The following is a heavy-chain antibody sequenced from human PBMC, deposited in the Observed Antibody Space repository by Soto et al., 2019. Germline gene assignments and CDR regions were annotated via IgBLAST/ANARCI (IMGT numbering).Heavy chain of an antibody. V-gene: IGHV4-39*01. CDR1: GGSISSSSYY. Sequence: QLQLQESCPGLVKPSETLSLTCTVSGGSISSSSYYWGWIRQPPGKGMEWIGSIDYSGSTYYNPSLKSRVTFSVDTSKTPFSLKLSSVTAADTAVYYCARHIGHYYGSGPGPKGGNWFDPWGQGTLVTVSS. CDR3: ARHIGHYYGSGPGPKGGNWFDP. CDR2: IDYSGST. J-gene: IGHJ5*02. D-gene: IGHD3-10*01.